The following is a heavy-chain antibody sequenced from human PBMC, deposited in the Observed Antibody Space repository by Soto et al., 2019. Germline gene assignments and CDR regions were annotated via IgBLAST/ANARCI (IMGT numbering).Heavy chain of an antibody. D-gene: IGHD6-19*01. CDR3: ARDAIIAVPGPDYFDY. CDR2: IWNDGSKN. V-gene: IGHV3-33*01. J-gene: IGHJ4*02. CDR1: GFTFSSYG. Sequence: PGGSLRVSCAASGFTFSSYGRHWVRQAPGKGLEWVALIWNDGSKNYFADSVKGRFTISRDNSKNTLHLQMNSLRAEGTAVYYCARDAIIAVPGPDYFDYWGQGTLVTVS.